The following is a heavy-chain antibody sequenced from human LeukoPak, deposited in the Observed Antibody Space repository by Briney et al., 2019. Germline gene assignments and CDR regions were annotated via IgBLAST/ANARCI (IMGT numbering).Heavy chain of an antibody. V-gene: IGHV1-2*02. CDR2: IDPNSGGS. D-gene: IGHD2-15*01. CDR1: GYTFTSYY. J-gene: IGHJ4*02. CDR3: ARAPRGFCSGGSCFDF. Sequence: EAAVKVSCKASGYTFTSYYMHWVRQAPGQGVEWMGWIDPNSGGSNSAQKFQGRVTMTRDTSISTASMELSRLRSDDTAVYYCARAPRGFCSGGSCFDFWGQGTLVTVSS.